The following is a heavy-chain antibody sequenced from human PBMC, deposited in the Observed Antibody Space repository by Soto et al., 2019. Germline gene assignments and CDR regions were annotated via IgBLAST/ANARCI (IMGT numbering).Heavy chain of an antibody. CDR1: GGSINSSRCH. J-gene: IGHJ5*02. CDR2: IYHTGTT. Sequence: SETLSLTCTVSGGSINSSRCHWGWIRQPPGKGLEWIGFIYHTGTTYYNPSLKSRVTISVDRSKNQFSLKLNSVTAADTAEYYCARGVNYYDSSGSSWFDPWGQGALVTVSS. CDR3: ARGVNYYDSSGSSWFDP. V-gene: IGHV4-39*07. D-gene: IGHD3-22*01.